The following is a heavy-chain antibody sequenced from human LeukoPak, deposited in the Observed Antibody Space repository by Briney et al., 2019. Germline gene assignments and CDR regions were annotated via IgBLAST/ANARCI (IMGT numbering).Heavy chain of an antibody. CDR3: ARDQMAMPA. Sequence: GGSLRLSCAASGFTFSSYWMSWVRQAPGKGLEWVANIKEDGSEKYYVDSVMGRFTISRDNAKNSLYLQMNSLRAGDAALYYCARDQMAMPARGQGTLVTVSS. D-gene: IGHD5-24*01. CDR1: GFTFSSYW. J-gene: IGHJ4*02. CDR2: IKEDGSEK. V-gene: IGHV3-7*01.